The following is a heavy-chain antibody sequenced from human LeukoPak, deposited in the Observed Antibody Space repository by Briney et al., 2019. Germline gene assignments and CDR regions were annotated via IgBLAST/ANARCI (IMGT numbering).Heavy chain of an antibody. Sequence: PGGSLRLSCAASGFTFDDYAMHWVRQAPGKGLEWVSGISWNSGSIGYADSVKGRFTISRDNAKNSLYLQMNSLRAEDTALYYCAKGGRRSYDSSAPLGYWGQGTLVTVSS. D-gene: IGHD3-22*01. V-gene: IGHV3-9*01. CDR2: ISWNSGSI. CDR3: AKGGRRSYDSSAPLGY. J-gene: IGHJ4*02. CDR1: GFTFDDYA.